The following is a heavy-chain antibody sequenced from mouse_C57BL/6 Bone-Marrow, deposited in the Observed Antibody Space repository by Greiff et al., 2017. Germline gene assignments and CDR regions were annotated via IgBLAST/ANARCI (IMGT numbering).Heavy chain of an antibody. D-gene: IGHD1-1*01. CDR3: ARNLYYGSSHFAY. CDR1: GYTFTSYW. CDR2: IDPSDSYT. V-gene: IGHV1-69*01. J-gene: IGHJ3*01. Sequence: VQLQQPGAELVMPGASVKLSCKASGYTFTSYWMHWVKQRPGQGLEWIGEIDPSDSYTNYNQKFKGKSTLTVDKSSSTAYMQLSSLTYEDSAVYYCARNLYYGSSHFAYWGQGALVTVSA.